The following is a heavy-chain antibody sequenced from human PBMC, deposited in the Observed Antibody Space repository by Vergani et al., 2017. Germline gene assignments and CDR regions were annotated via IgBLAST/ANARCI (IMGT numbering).Heavy chain of an antibody. Sequence: QVQLPESGPGLVKPSETLSLTCTVSGGSVSSASYYWSWIRQPAGKGLEWIGYIYYSGRTNYNPSLKSRVTTSVDTSKNQFSLKTRSVTPADTAVYYCACYTSAFDIWGQGTMVTVSS. D-gene: IGHD2-2*02. CDR3: ACYTSAFDI. V-gene: IGHV4-61*10. CDR1: GGSVSSASYY. CDR2: IYYSGRT. J-gene: IGHJ3*02.